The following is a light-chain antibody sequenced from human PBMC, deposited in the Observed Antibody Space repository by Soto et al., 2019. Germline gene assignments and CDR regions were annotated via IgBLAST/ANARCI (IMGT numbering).Light chain of an antibody. V-gene: IGKV1-5*03. CDR3: EQANNYPWT. CDR2: EAA. CDR1: QYIHNY. J-gene: IGKJ1*01. Sequence: DIQMTQSPSTLSASVGDRVTITCRASQYIHNYLAWYQQKPGEAPKLLIYEAATLESGVPSRFSGSGTGTESTLAISSLQPNDFVTYDCEQANNYPWTFGQGTRV.